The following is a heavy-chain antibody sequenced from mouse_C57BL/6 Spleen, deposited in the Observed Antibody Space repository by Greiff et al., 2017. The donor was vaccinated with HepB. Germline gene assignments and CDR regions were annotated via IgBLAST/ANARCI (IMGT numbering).Heavy chain of an antibody. D-gene: IGHD3-3*01. CDR1: GFTFSSYA. J-gene: IGHJ3*01. CDR2: ISDGGSYT. CDR3: ARDGAGKAY. Sequence: EVQLVESGGGLVKPGGSLKLSCAASGFTFSSYAMSWVRQTPEKRLEWVATISDGGSYTYYPDNVKGRFTISRDNAKNNLYLQMSHLKSEDTAMYYCARDGAGKAYWGQGTLVTVSA. V-gene: IGHV5-4*01.